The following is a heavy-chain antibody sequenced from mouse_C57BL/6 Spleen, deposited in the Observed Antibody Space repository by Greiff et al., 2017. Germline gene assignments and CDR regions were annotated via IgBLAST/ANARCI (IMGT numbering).Heavy chain of an antibody. J-gene: IGHJ4*01. CDR1: GYTFTDYN. CDR2: INPNNGGT. V-gene: IGHV1-18*01. D-gene: IGHD2-4*01. CDR3: ARRGWDYPYAMDY. Sequence: VQLQQSGPELVKPGASVKIPCKASGYTFTDYNMDWVKQSHGKSLEWIGDINPNNGGTIYNQKFKGKATLTVDKSSSTAYMELRSLTSEDTAVYYGARRGWDYPYAMDYWGQGTSVTVSS.